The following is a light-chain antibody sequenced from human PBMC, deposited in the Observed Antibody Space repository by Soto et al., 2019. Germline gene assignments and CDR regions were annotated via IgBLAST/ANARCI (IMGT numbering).Light chain of an antibody. V-gene: IGLV2-8*01. CDR1: SSDVGGYNY. J-gene: IGLJ1*01. Sequence: QSVLTQPPSASGSPGQSGTISCTGTSSDVGGYNYVSWYQQHPGKAPKLMIYEVSKRPSGVPDRFSGSKSGNTASLTVSGLQAEDKADYYCSSYAGSNNVFGTVTKVTVL. CDR2: EVS. CDR3: SSYAGSNNV.